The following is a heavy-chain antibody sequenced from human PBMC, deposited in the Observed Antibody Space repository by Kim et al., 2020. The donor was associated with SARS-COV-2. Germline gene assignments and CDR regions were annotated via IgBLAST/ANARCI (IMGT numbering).Heavy chain of an antibody. J-gene: IGHJ4*02. CDR2: IYTSGST. CDR3: ARSPTTGQTNLEY. D-gene: IGHD1-1*01. CDR1: GGSISRYY. Sequence: SETLSLTCSVSGGSISRYYWSWIRQPAGKGLEWIGRIYTSGSTNYHPSLESRVTMSVDTSKNRFSLELYAVTAADTAMYYCARSPTTGQTNLEYWGQGTLVTVSS. V-gene: IGHV4-4*07.